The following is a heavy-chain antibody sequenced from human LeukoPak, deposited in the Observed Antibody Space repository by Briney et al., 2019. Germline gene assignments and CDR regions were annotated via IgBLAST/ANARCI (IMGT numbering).Heavy chain of an antibody. CDR1: GFTFNDYA. Sequence: GGPLRLSCAASGFTFNDYAMHWVRQAPGKGLEWVSLISWDSGNTYYADSVKGRFTISRDNSKNSLSLQMNSLRAEDTALYYCAKGPGAAVGKRYIQHWGQGTLVTVSS. CDR2: ISWDSGNT. J-gene: IGHJ1*01. V-gene: IGHV3-43D*03. CDR3: AKGPGAAVGKRYIQH. D-gene: IGHD6-13*01.